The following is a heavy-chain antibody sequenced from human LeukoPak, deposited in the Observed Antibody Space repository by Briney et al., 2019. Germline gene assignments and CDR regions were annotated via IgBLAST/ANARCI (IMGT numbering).Heavy chain of an antibody. CDR1: GGPFSGYY. CDR3: AVYCSGGSCYRPGIDY. Sequence: SETLSLTCAVYGGPFSGYYWSWIRQPPGKGLEWIGEINHSGSTNYNPSLKSRVTISVDTSKNQFSLKLSSVTAADTAVYYCAVYCSGGSCYRPGIDYWGQGTLVTVSS. J-gene: IGHJ4*02. D-gene: IGHD2-15*01. V-gene: IGHV4-34*01. CDR2: INHSGST.